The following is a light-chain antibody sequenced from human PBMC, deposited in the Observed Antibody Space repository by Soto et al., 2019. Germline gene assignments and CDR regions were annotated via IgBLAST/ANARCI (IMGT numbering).Light chain of an antibody. CDR1: QSISDS. Sequence: DIQMTQSPSTLSASVGDRVTITCRASQSISDSLAWYQQKPGKAPDLLISDASSLERGVPSRFSGSGSGTEFTLTISSMQPDDFAPYYCQQYNGYSRTFGRGTKVEIK. J-gene: IGKJ1*01. CDR2: DAS. CDR3: QQYNGYSRT. V-gene: IGKV1-5*01.